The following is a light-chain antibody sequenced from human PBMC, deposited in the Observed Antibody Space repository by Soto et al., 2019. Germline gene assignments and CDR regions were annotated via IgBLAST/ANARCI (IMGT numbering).Light chain of an antibody. CDR2: GAS. Sequence: VLTQSPGTLSLSPGERATLSCRASQSVSSNSLVWYQQKPGQAPRLLIYGASTRATGIPDRFSGSGSGTDFTLTINRMAPEDFAVYYCQQYGGSPPYTFGQGTKLEI. CDR3: QQYGGSPPYT. V-gene: IGKV3-20*01. CDR1: QSVSSNS. J-gene: IGKJ2*01.